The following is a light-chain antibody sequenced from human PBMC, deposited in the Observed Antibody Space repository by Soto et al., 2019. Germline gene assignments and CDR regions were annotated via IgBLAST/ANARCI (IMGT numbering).Light chain of an antibody. V-gene: IGKV3-20*01. CDR3: QQYGSSGT. CDR1: QTVTNDY. J-gene: IGKJ1*01. Sequence: EIVLTQSPGTLSLSPGERVTLSCRASQTVTNDYLAWYQQKDGQAPRLLIYGASSRATGIPDRFSGSGSGTDFTLTISCLQSEDFAVYYCQQYGSSGTFGQGTKVDIK. CDR2: GAS.